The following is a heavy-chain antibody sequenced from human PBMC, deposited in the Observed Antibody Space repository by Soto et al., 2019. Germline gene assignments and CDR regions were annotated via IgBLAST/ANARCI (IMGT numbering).Heavy chain of an antibody. D-gene: IGHD1-26*01. CDR1: GFTFSNYG. Sequence: PGGSLRLSCAASGFTFSNYGMHWVRQAPGKGLEWVAVIWYDGSNKYYADSVKGRFTISRDNSENTLHLQMNSLRAEDTAVYYCAREGEGHDAFDIWGQGTMVTGSS. V-gene: IGHV3-33*01. J-gene: IGHJ3*02. CDR2: IWYDGSNK. CDR3: AREGEGHDAFDI.